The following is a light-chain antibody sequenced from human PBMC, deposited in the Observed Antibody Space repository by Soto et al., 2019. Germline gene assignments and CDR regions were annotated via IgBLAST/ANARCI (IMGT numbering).Light chain of an antibody. J-gene: IGKJ1*01. CDR1: QSVSSN. CDR2: GAA. CDR3: QQYNNSPRT. V-gene: IGKV3-15*01. Sequence: EIVMTQSPATLSVSSGERATLSCRASQSVSSNVAWYQQKPGQAPRLLIYGAATRATGIPARFSGSGSGTEFTLTISSLQSEDFAVYYCQQYNNSPRTFGQGTKV.